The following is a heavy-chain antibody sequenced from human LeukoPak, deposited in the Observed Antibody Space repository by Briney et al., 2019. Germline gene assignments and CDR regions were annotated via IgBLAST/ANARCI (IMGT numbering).Heavy chain of an antibody. V-gene: IGHV3-33*01. D-gene: IGHD2-21*02. CDR1: GFTFSSYG. CDR3: ARDDGVGVTAIVY. Sequence: GRSLRLSCAASGFTFSSYGMHWVRQAPGKGLEWVAVIWYDGSNKYYAGSVKGRFTISRDKSKNTLYLQMNSLRAEDTAVYYCARDDGVGVTAIVYWGQGTLVTVSS. J-gene: IGHJ4*02. CDR2: IWYDGSNK.